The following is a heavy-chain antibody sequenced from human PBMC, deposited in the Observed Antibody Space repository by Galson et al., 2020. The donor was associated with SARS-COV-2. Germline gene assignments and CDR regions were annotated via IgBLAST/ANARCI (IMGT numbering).Heavy chain of an antibody. Sequence: AGSLRLSCAASGFTVTNTYMIWVRQAPGKGLEWVSVIYSGGSTYYADSVKGRFTISRDKSKNTLNLQMNGLTAEETAVYYCARGVVGGGDYFDYWGQGTPVTVSS. CDR3: ARGVVGGGDYFDY. CDR2: IYSGGST. D-gene: IGHD3-22*01. V-gene: IGHV3-53*01. J-gene: IGHJ4*02. CDR1: GFTVTNTY.